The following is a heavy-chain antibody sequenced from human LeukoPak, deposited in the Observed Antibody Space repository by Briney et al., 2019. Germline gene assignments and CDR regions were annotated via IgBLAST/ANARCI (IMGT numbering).Heavy chain of an antibody. CDR3: ARGPGSVVTATPFDY. J-gene: IGHJ4*02. CDR1: GGSISSGGYS. D-gene: IGHD2-21*02. CDR2: IYHSGST. V-gene: IGHV4-30-2*01. Sequence: PSETLSLTCAVSGGSISSGGYSWSWIRQPPGKGLEWIGYIYHSGSTYYNPFLKSRVTISVDRSKNQFSLKLSSVTAADTAVYYCARGPGSVVTATPFDYWGQGTLITVSS.